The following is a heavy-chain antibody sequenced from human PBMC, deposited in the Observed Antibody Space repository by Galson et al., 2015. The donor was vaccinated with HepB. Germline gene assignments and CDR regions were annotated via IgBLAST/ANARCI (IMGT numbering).Heavy chain of an antibody. J-gene: IGHJ5*02. CDR2: ISVTGGST. V-gene: IGHV3-23*01. CDR3: AKRVSSWSFFDP. D-gene: IGHD6-13*01. Sequence: SLRLSCAASGFTFNNYAMSWVRQAAGKGLEWVSLISVTGGSTFYADSVKGRFTISRDNSKNTLYLQMNSLRAEDTAVYYCAKRVSSWSFFDPWGQGTLVTVSS. CDR1: GFTFNNYA.